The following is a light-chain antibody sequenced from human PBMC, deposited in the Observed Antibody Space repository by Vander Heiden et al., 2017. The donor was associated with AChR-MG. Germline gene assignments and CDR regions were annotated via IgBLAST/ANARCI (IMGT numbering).Light chain of an antibody. CDR3: QSSDSANHVI. CDR2: EDD. V-gene: IGLV6-57*04. Sequence: NFLLTQPRPVSEAPGTTISIPCTRSSGSIASDYVQWYQQRPGSAPITLIYEDDQRPSGVPDRFSGSIDSTSNSASLTISGLKTEDEADYFCQSSDSANHVIFGGGTTLTVL. J-gene: IGLJ2*01. CDR1: SGSIASDY.